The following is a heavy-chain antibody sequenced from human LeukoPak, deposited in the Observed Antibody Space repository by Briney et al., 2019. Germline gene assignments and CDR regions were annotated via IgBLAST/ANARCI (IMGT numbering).Heavy chain of an antibody. CDR3: ALVGEGYSSGS. D-gene: IGHD6-19*01. V-gene: IGHV3-64*01. J-gene: IGHJ5*02. Sequence: GGSLRLSCAASGFTLSSFTMHWVRQAPGKGLEYVSTITSGGNTYYANSVKDRFTISRDNSKNTLYLQMNSLRAEDTAVYYCALVGEGYSSGSWGQGTLVTVSS. CDR1: GFTLSSFT. CDR2: ITSGGNT.